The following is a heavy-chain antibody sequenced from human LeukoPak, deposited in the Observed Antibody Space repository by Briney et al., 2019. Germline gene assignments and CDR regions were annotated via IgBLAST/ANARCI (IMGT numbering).Heavy chain of an antibody. Sequence: GESLRLSCAGSGFTFSTYAMHWVRQAPGKGLEWVALFSYGGSTQRYADSVKGRFTISRDNSKNSLYLQMNSLRTEDTVVYYCAKAEDGFSGYDYLVDYWGQGTLVTVSS. CDR2: FSYGGSTQ. D-gene: IGHD5-12*01. V-gene: IGHV3-30-3*01. CDR3: AKAEDGFSGYDYLVDY. CDR1: GFTFSTYA. J-gene: IGHJ4*02.